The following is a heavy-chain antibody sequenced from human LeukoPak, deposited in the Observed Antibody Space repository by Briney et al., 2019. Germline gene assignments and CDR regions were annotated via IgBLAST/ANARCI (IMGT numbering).Heavy chain of an antibody. CDR3: ARGVAAAGPTYYGMDV. Sequence: SETLSLTCAVYGGSFSGYYWSWIRQPPGKGLEWIGEIIHSGSTNYNPSLKSRVTISLDTSKNQFSLKLSSVTAADTAVYYCARGVAAAGPTYYGMDVWGQGTTVTVSS. D-gene: IGHD6-25*01. J-gene: IGHJ6*02. CDR1: GGSFSGYY. V-gene: IGHV4-34*01. CDR2: IIHSGST.